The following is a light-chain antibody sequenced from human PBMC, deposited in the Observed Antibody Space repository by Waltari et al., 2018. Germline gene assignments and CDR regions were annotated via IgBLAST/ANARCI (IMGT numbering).Light chain of an antibody. Sequence: QPNPSQAPQTVVYEASARPSGVSNRFSGSNFGNTAALTISGAQADDDSDYYCTLYAGSSFWVFGGGTKLTVL. J-gene: IGLJ3*02. V-gene: IGLV2-14*02. CDR3: TLYAGSSFWV. CDR2: EAS.